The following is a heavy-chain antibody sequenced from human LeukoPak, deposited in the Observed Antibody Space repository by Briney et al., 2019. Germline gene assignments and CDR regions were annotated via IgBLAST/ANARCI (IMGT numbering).Heavy chain of an antibody. J-gene: IGHJ4*02. V-gene: IGHV3-23*01. CDR1: GFTISTYA. Sequence: QAGGSLRLSCAASGFTISTYAMTWVRQAPGKGLEWVSSITSSGATTYYADSVKGRFTISRDISKNTLYLQMNSLTAKDSAVYYCAKEFIAGDCHVDCDSWGQGTLVTVSS. CDR3: AKEFIAGDCHVDCDS. CDR2: ITSSGATT. D-gene: IGHD2-21*01.